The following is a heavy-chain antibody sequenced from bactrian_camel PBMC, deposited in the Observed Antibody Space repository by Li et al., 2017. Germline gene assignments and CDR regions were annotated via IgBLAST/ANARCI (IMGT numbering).Heavy chain of an antibody. CDR1: GFTFSDYW. V-gene: IGHV3S1*01. D-gene: IGHD2*01. Sequence: HVQLVESGGGLVQPGGSLRLSCAASGFTFSDYWMYWVRQAPGKGLEWVSTINEDLGRTYYTDSVKGRFTISRDNARYTVDLQMNSLSIEDTAMYYCLVGFDYWGQGTQVTVS. CDR3: LVGFDY. CDR2: INEDLGRT. J-gene: IGHJ4*01.